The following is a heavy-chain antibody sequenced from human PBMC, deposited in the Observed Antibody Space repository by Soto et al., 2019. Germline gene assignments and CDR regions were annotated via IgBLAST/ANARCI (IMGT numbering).Heavy chain of an antibody. V-gene: IGHV3-7*02. CDR2: IKEHGSEQ. J-gene: IGHJ6*02. Sequence: PGGSLRLSCAASGFTFSSYWMSWVRQAPGKGLEWLANIKEHGSEQYYVDSVKGRFTISRDNAKSSLYLQMNSLRAEDTAVYYCAITMVWGSISDYYYGIDVWGQGTTVTVSS. CDR3: AITMVWGSISDYYYGIDV. D-gene: IGHD3-10*01. CDR1: GFTFSSYW.